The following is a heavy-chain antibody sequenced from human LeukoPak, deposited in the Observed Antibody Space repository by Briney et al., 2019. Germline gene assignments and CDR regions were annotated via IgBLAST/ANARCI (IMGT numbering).Heavy chain of an antibody. CDR1: GYTFTSYG. V-gene: IGHV1-18*01. CDR3: ARVTYYYDASGSDSYFDF. Sequence: ASVKVSCKASGYTFTSYGITWVRQAPGEGLEWMGWISVYNGSTNYAQNLQGRVTMTTDTSTSTAYMDLRRLRSDDTAVYYCARVTYYYDASGSDSYFDFWGQGTLVTVSS. D-gene: IGHD3-22*01. J-gene: IGHJ4*02. CDR2: ISVYNGST.